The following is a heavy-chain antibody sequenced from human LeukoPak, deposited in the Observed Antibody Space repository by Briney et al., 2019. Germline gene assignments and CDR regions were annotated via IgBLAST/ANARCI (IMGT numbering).Heavy chain of an antibody. CDR3: AREYSSSSGRSFDY. D-gene: IGHD6-6*01. Sequence: GGSLRLSCAASGFTFRNYVIHWVRQAPGKGLEWVAVTSSDLNVKLYADSVKGRFTISRDNAKNSLYLQMNSLRAEDTAVYYCAREYSSSSGRSFDYWGQGTLVTVSS. CDR2: TSSDLNVK. V-gene: IGHV3-30-3*01. J-gene: IGHJ4*02. CDR1: GFTFRNYV.